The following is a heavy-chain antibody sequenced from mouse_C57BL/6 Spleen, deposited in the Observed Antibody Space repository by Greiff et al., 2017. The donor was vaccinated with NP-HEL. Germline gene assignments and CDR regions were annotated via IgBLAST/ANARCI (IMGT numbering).Heavy chain of an antibody. CDR3: ARRDSNYPAWFAY. V-gene: IGHV1-54*01. D-gene: IGHD2-5*01. Sequence: QVQLQQSGAELVRPGTSVKVSCKASGYAFTNYLIEWVKQRPGQGLEWIGVINPGSGGTNYNEKFKGKATLTADKSSSTAYMQLSSLTSEDSAVYFCARRDSNYPAWFAYWGQGTLVTVSA. CDR1: GYAFTNYL. J-gene: IGHJ3*01. CDR2: INPGSGGT.